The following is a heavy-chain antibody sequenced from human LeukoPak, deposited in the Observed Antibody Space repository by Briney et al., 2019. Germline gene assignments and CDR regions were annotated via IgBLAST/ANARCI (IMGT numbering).Heavy chain of an antibody. CDR1: GFTFSSYA. CDR3: AKDRYVAAVAVTLFGY. V-gene: IGHV3-23*01. J-gene: IGHJ4*02. Sequence: GGSLRLSCSASGFTFSSYAMSWVRQAPGKGLEWVSAISGSGGSTYYADSVKGRFTISRDNSKNTLYLQMNSLRAEDTAVYYCAKDRYVAAVAVTLFGYWGQGTLVTVSS. CDR2: ISGSGGST. D-gene: IGHD6-19*01.